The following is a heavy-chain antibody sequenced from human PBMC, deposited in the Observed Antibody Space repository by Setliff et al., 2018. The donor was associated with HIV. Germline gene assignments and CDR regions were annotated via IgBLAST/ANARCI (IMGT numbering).Heavy chain of an antibody. CDR1: GYTFTSYH. CDR3: ATVFYYDSESFSLDY. D-gene: IGHD3-10*01. CDR2: IIPLFGTS. J-gene: IGHJ4*02. V-gene: IGHV1-69*13. Sequence: ASVKVSCKASGYTFTSYHIHWVRQAPGQGLEWVGGIIPLFGTSNYALKFQGRVTITANESTNTAHMELSSLRSVDTAMYYCATVFYYDSESFSLDYWGQGMLVTVSS.